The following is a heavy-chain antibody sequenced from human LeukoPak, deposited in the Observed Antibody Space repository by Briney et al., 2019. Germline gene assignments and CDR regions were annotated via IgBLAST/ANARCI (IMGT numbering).Heavy chain of an antibody. D-gene: IGHD1-26*01. CDR2: INPSGGST. CDR3: ARTKGQGIVGATGGDWFDP. Sequence: ASVKVSFKASGYTFTSYYMHWVRQAPGQGLEWMGIINPSGGSTSYAQKFQGRVTMTRDMSTSTVYMELSSLRSEDTAVYYCARTKGQGIVGATGGDWFDPWGQGTLVTVSS. CDR1: GYTFTSYY. J-gene: IGHJ5*02. V-gene: IGHV1-46*01.